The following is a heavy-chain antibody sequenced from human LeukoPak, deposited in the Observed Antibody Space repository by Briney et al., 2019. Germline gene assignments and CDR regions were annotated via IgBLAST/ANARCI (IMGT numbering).Heavy chain of an antibody. V-gene: IGHV3-74*01. Sequence: GGSLRLSCAASGFAFSSNWMHWVRQTPGKGLVWVSRINRGGSGTSYAASVEGRFTISRDNVKNTLYLQMDSLRAEDTAVYYCATSLGPLTEYWGQGTLVTVSS. D-gene: IGHD7-27*01. CDR2: INRGGSGT. CDR3: ATSLGPLTEY. J-gene: IGHJ4*02. CDR1: GFAFSSNW.